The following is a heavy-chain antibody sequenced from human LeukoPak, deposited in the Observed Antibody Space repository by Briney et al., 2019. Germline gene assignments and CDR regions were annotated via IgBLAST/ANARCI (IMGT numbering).Heavy chain of an antibody. D-gene: IGHD3-22*01. CDR1: GFTFDDYA. CDR2: ISWNSGSI. CDR3: AKATYYYDSDAFDI. Sequence: PGRSLRLSCAASGFTFDDYAMHWVRHAPGKGLEWVSGISWNSGSIGYADSVKGRFTISRDNAKNSLYLQMNSLRAEDTALYYCAKATYYYDSDAFDIWGQGQWSPSLQ. V-gene: IGHV3-9*01. J-gene: IGHJ3*02.